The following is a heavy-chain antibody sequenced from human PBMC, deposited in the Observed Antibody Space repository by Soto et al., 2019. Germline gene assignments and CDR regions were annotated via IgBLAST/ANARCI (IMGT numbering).Heavy chain of an antibody. CDR1: GFSFSGYA. Sequence: QVQLVESGGGVVQPGRSLRLSCVVSGFSFSGYAMHWVRQAPGKGLEWVAVISYDGSNKYYADSVKGRFTISRDNSKNTLYLQMNSLRAEDTAVYYCARAASYYYDSSGHDFDYWGQGTLVTVSS. CDR2: ISYDGSNK. CDR3: ARAASYYYDSSGHDFDY. D-gene: IGHD3-22*01. V-gene: IGHV3-30-3*01. J-gene: IGHJ4*02.